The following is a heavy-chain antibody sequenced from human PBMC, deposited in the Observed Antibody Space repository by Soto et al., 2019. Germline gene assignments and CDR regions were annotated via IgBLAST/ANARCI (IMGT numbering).Heavy chain of an antibody. Sequence: VASVKVSCKASGGTFSSCTITWVRQAPGQGLEWMGGITPMFGTPNYAQKFRGRVTITADESTTTAYMELSSLRSEDTAMYFCARDGTLYDSRAYYYLYWGQGTLVTVSS. J-gene: IGHJ4*02. V-gene: IGHV1-69*13. CDR2: ITPMFGTP. D-gene: IGHD3-22*01. CDR1: GGTFSSCT. CDR3: ARDGTLYDSRAYYYLY.